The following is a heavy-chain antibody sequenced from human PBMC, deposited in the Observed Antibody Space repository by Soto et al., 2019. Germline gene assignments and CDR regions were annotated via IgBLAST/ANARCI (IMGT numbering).Heavy chain of an antibody. Sequence: QVQLQESGPGLVKPSQTLSLTCTVSGGSISTGGYYWTGIRQHPGKGLEWMGYIYCSESTYYNPSLKCRVTISVDTSKNQSSLKLSYVTAADTAVYYCARVVSVTLVDNGGQGTLVTVSS. CDR2: IYCSEST. CDR1: GGSISTGGYY. CDR3: ARVVSVTLVDN. V-gene: IGHV4-31*03. J-gene: IGHJ4*02. D-gene: IGHD4-17*01.